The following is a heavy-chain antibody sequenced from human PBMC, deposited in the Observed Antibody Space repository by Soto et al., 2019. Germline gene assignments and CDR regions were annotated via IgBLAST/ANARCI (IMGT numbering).Heavy chain of an antibody. D-gene: IGHD3-22*01. CDR3: ARPYESGGFYYGFDY. V-gene: IGHV4-39*01. J-gene: IGHJ4*02. Sequence: QLQVQESGPGLMKPSETLSLTCTVSGVSIDSSRYYWGWIRQPPGKGLEWIGNIHYSGTTYYNPSLKSRVIISVNTSKNQFSLRLNSVTAADTAVYYCARPYESGGFYYGFDYWGQGTPVTVSS. CDR2: IHYSGTT. CDR1: GVSIDSSRYY.